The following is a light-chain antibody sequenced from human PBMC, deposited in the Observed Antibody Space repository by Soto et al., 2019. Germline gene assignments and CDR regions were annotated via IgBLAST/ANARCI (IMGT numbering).Light chain of an antibody. Sequence: SYELTQPPSVSVSPGQTATITGSGAKLGDKYTCWYQQKPGQSPVLVIYQDTKRPSGIPERFSGSNSGNTATLTISGTQPMDGADYYCQAWDSSSYVFGTGTKLTVL. J-gene: IGLJ1*01. V-gene: IGLV3-1*01. CDR2: QDT. CDR1: KLGDKY. CDR3: QAWDSSSYV.